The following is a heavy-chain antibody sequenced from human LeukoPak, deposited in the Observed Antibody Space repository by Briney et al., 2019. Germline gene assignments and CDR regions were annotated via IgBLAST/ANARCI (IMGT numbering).Heavy chain of an antibody. Sequence: GGSLRLSCAASGFTFSNYWVHWVRHAPGKGLVWVSRINRDGSTTKYADSVKGRFTVSRDNAKNTLNLQMNSLRAEDTAVYYCARDKKSGESSEIDYWGQGTLVTVSS. D-gene: IGHD3-10*01. CDR2: INRDGSTT. CDR1: GFTFSNYW. J-gene: IGHJ4*02. CDR3: ARDKKSGESSEIDY. V-gene: IGHV3-74*03.